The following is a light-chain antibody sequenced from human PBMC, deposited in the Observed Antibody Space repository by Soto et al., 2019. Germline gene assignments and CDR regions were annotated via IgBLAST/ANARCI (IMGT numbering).Light chain of an antibody. Sequence: GMSQSADAVSVHKGDRATLSCRASQSVFSSLASYQQKPGQAPRLLIYGAATRATGIPARFSGSGSGTEFTRTISSLQSAEVAVDYCRQYYSWPPSPFGQGT. J-gene: IGKJ1*01. CDR2: GAA. CDR3: RQYYSWPPSP. V-gene: IGKV3-15*01. CDR1: QSVFSS.